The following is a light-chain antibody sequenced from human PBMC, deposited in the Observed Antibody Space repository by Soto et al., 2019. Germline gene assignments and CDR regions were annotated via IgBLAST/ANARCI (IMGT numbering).Light chain of an antibody. CDR3: QQYGSSHT. Sequence: EIVLTQSPGTLSLSPGERATLSCRASQTISTTYLAWSQPKPGKAPRLLIYGASSTATGIPDRLSGSGSGTGFTLTIRRLEPEDCAVYYCQQYGSSHTFGQGTRLEIK. CDR1: QTISTTY. CDR2: GAS. V-gene: IGKV3-20*01. J-gene: IGKJ5*01.